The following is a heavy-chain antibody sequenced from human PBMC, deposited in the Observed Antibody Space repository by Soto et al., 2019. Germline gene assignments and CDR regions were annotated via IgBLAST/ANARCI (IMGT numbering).Heavy chain of an antibody. CDR3: ARDRLAVAVGDA. J-gene: IGHJ5*02. Sequence: QVQLQEWGPGLVKASQTLSLTCNVSGASVSSGDYYWSWIRQPPGKGLEWIGYISHSGSTYSNPSLRSRLACYLATPRNQSSRQGRSLPAEDPAVYFFARDRLAVAVGDAWGREPWSPSRQ. CDR2: ISHSGST. D-gene: IGHD6-19*01. CDR1: GASVSSGDYY. V-gene: IGHV4-30-4*01.